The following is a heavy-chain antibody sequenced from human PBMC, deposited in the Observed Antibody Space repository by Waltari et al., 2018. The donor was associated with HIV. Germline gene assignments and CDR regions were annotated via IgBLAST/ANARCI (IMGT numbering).Heavy chain of an antibody. CDR3: ARTAFRSRPD. CDR2: IDWKDDK. D-gene: IGHD3-3*02. CDR1: GFSPSTTGRR. V-gene: IGHV2-70*04. J-gene: IGHJ4*02. Sequence: QVTLKESGPALVNPTQTLTLTSSFSGFSPSTTGRRVTWIRQPPGKALQWLAHIDWKDDKFYNTSRETRLTISEDSSKNQVTLTIAKVDPVDTGTYFCARTAFRSRPDWGRGTQVTVSS.